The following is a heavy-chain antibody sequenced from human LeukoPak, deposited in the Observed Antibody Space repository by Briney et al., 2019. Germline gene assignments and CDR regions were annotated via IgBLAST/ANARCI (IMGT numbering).Heavy chain of an antibody. CDR2: ISGSSGII. J-gene: IGHJ4*02. V-gene: IGHV3-48*01. Sequence: GGSLRLSCAASGFTFNTYTMNWVRQAPGKGLEWVSYISGSSGIIDYADSVRGRFTISRDNAKNSLYLQMNSLRAEDTAVYYCARDVLDGDHGPVDYWGQGTLVTVSS. D-gene: IGHD4-17*01. CDR1: GFTFNTYT. CDR3: ARDVLDGDHGPVDY.